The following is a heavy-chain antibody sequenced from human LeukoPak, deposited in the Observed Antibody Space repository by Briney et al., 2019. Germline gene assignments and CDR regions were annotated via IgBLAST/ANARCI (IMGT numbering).Heavy chain of an antibody. V-gene: IGHV3-30*18. CDR2: ISYDGRNK. CDR1: GFTFSNSG. CDR3: AKDHSIAAAGHYLDL. J-gene: IGHJ4*02. D-gene: IGHD6-25*01. Sequence: PGGSLRLSCAASGFTFSNSGMHWVRQAPGKGLEWVAVISYDGRNKYYTDSVRGRFTISRDNSKNTVYLQMNSLRAEDTAVYYCAKDHSIAAAGHYLDLWGQGTLDPVFS.